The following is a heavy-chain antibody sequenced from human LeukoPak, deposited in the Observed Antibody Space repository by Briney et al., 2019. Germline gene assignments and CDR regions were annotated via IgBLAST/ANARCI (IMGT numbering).Heavy chain of an antibody. CDR2: IYSGDST. V-gene: IGHV3-53*01. CDR1: GFTVSSYY. J-gene: IGHJ4*02. D-gene: IGHD1-26*01. CDR3: ARDRSGSYYY. Sequence: GGSLRLSCAASGFTVSSYYMTWVRQAPGKGLEWVSVIYSGDSTYYADSVKGRFTISRDSSKNTLSLQMNSLRPEDTAVYYCARDRSGSYYYWGQGTLVTVSS.